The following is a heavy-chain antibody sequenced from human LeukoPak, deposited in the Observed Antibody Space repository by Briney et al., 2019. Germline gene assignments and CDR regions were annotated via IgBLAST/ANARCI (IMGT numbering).Heavy chain of an antibody. D-gene: IGHD3-22*01. Sequence: GSLRLSCAASGFTFTSYWMSWIRQPPGKGLEWIAYIYYSGSTNYNPSLKSRVSISVDTPKNQFSLKLSSVTAADTAMYYCARHYYDSSGYEYYFDYWGQGTLVTVSS. CDR3: ARHYYDSSGYEYYFDY. CDR2: IYYSGST. V-gene: IGHV4-59*01. CDR1: GFTFTSYW. J-gene: IGHJ4*02.